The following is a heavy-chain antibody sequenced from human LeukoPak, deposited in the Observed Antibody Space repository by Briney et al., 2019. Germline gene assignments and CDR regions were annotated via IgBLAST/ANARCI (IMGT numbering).Heavy chain of an antibody. J-gene: IGHJ4*01. CDR3: ANMGVRQGRGCGAYDYLDLALDY. Sequence: GGSPRLSCAASGFTFSSYAISWVRQAPGKGLEWVSAISGSGGSTYYEDSVKGPFTISRDNSKNTLYLQMNSLRAEDTAVYYCANMGVRQGRGCGAYDYLDLALDYWGQGTLVTVSS. CDR2: ISGSGGST. CDR1: GFTFSSYA. V-gene: IGHV3-23*01. D-gene: IGHD5-12*01.